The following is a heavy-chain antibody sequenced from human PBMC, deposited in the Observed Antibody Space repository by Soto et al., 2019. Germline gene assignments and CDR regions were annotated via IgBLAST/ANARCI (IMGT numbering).Heavy chain of an antibody. V-gene: IGHV4-59*01. CDR3: ARARRYYEHEYDCWFDP. CDR1: GGSISSYY. J-gene: IGHJ5*02. D-gene: IGHD3-22*01. CDR2: IYYSGST. Sequence: SETLSLTCTVSGGSISSYYWSWIRQPPGKGLEWIGYIYYSGSTNYNPSLKSRVTISVDTSKNQFSLKLSSVTAADTAVYYCARARRYYEHEYDCWFDPWGQGTLVTVSS.